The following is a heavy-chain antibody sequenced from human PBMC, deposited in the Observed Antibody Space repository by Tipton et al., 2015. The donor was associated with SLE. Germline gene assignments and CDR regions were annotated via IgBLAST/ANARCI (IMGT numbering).Heavy chain of an antibody. CDR3: ARGGLSLGELSLYRYFDY. D-gene: IGHD3-16*01. Sequence: TLSLTCTVSGGSISSHYWSWIRQPPGKGLEWIGYIYYSGSTNYNPSLKSRVTISVDTSKNQFSLNLISVTAADTAVYYCARGGLSLGELSLYRYFDYWGQGTLVTVSS. CDR2: IYYSGST. CDR1: GGSISSHY. J-gene: IGHJ4*02. V-gene: IGHV4-59*11.